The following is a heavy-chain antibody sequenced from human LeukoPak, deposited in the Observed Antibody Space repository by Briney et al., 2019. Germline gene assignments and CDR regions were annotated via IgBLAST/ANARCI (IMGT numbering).Heavy chain of an antibody. J-gene: IGHJ3*01. CDR3: AKGRWGLTINNFDL. CDR1: GLNLTTYA. V-gene: IGHV3-23*01. D-gene: IGHD3/OR15-3a*01. CDR2: ISDRGDST. Sequence: PGGSLRLSCAASGLNLTTYAMGWVRQAPGKGLEWVSVISDRGDSTYYGDSVKGRFTISRDSSKNTLYLQMNSLGGEDTALYYCAKGRWGLTINNFDLWGQGTMVTVS.